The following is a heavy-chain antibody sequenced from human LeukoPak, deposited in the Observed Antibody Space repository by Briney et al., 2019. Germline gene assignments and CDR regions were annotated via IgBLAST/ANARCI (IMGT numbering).Heavy chain of an antibody. Sequence: SETLSLTCAVYGGSFSGYYWSWIRQPPGKGLEWIGEINHSGSTNYNPSLKSRVTISVDTSKNQFSLKLSSVTAADTAVYYRARGGGFYYYDSSGYPGLGYWGQGTLVTVSS. D-gene: IGHD3-22*01. V-gene: IGHV4-34*01. CDR1: GGSFSGYY. J-gene: IGHJ4*02. CDR2: INHSGST. CDR3: ARGGGFYYYDSSGYPGLGY.